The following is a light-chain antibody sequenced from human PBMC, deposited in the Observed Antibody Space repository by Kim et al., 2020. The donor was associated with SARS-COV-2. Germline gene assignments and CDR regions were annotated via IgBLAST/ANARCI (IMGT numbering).Light chain of an antibody. CDR1: SSNIGSNY. Sequence: RVTISCSGSSSNIGSNYGSWYQQRPGTAPKLLIYSNNQGPSGVPDRFSGSKSGTSASLAISGLRSEDEADYYCAAWDDSLSGPWVFGGGTQLTVL. CDR2: SNN. V-gene: IGLV1-47*02. J-gene: IGLJ3*02. CDR3: AAWDDSLSGPWV.